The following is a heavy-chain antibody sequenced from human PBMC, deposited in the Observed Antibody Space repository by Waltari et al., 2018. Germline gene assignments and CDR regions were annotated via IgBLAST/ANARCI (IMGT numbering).Heavy chain of an antibody. CDR3: VRDIPRDDSSCDV. Sequence: EEQLVESGRGSVHPGGSLRLACPASGLTRSRNYMHWVRQAPGKGLEWVAVMYVGGATQYADSVKDRFIISRDNSKNTLYLQMHSLRVDDTAVYYCVRDIPRDDSSCDVWGQGTTVIVSS. CDR2: MYVGGAT. D-gene: IGHD6-13*01. CDR1: GLTRSRNY. J-gene: IGHJ6*02. V-gene: IGHV3-66*01.